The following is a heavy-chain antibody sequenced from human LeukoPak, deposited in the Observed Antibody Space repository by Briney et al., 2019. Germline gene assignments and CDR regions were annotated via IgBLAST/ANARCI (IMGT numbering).Heavy chain of an antibody. CDR2: IDPSDSYT. Sequence: GESLKISCKGSGYSFTSYWISWVRQMPGKGLEWMGRIDPSDSYTNYSPSFQGHVTISTDKSISTAYLQWSSLRASDTAMYYCARHLTYYFGPWGQGTLVTVSS. CDR3: ARHLTYYFGP. V-gene: IGHV5-10-1*01. D-gene: IGHD3-10*01. CDR1: GYSFTSYW. J-gene: IGHJ5*02.